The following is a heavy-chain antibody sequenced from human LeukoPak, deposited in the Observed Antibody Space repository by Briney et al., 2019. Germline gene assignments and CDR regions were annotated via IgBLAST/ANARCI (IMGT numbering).Heavy chain of an antibody. J-gene: IGHJ4*02. CDR3: ARAGANGIEAAGSLRY. V-gene: IGHV4-59*01. Sequence: SETLSLTCTVSGGSISSYYWSWIRQPPGRGLEWIGNIYYSGSTKFNPSLKSRVTISVDTSKNQFSLKLSSVTAADTAVYYCARAGANGIEAAGSLRYWGQGTLVTVFS. D-gene: IGHD6-13*01. CDR2: IYYSGST. CDR1: GGSISSYY.